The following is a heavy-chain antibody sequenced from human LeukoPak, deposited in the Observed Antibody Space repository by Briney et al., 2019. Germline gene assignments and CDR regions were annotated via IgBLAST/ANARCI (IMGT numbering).Heavy chain of an antibody. CDR2: IYYSGST. Sequence: PSETLSLTCTVSGGSISSYHWSWIRQPPGKGLEWIGYIYYSGSTNYNPSLKSRVTISVDTSKNQFSLKLSSVTAADTAVYYCARVRDGYNWYFDYWGQGTLVTVSS. V-gene: IGHV4-59*01. CDR1: GGSISSYH. D-gene: IGHD5-24*01. CDR3: ARVRDGYNWYFDY. J-gene: IGHJ4*02.